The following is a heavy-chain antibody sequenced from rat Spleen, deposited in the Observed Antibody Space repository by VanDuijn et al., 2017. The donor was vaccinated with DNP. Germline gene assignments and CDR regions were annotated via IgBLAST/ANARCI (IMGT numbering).Heavy chain of an antibody. CDR3: TTHYNNYVVGALDA. D-gene: IGHD1-10*01. J-gene: IGHJ2*01. CDR1: GFTFSDYN. V-gene: IGHV5S10*01. CDR2: IIYDGSRT. Sequence: EVQLVESGGGLVQPGRSLKVSCAASGFTFSDYNMAWVRQAPKKGLEWVATIIYDGSRTYYRDSVKGRFTISRDNAKSTRYLQMDSLRSEDTATYYCTTHYNNYVVGALDAWGQGVMVTVSS.